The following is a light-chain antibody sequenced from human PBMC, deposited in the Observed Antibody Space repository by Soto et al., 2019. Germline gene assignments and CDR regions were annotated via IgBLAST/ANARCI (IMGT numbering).Light chain of an antibody. J-gene: IGKJ5*01. CDR3: MQGTHWPIT. Sequence: DIQMTQSPSSLSASVGDRVTITCRASQSISSYLNWYQHKPGKAPKLLIYTTSNLQSGVPSRFSGSGSGTDFALKISRVEAEDVGVYYCMQGTHWPITFGQGTRLEIK. CDR2: TTS. V-gene: IGKV1-39*01. CDR1: QSISSY.